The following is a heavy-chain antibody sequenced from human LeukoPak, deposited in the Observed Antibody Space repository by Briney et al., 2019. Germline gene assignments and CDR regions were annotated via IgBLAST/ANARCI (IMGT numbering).Heavy chain of an antibody. J-gene: IGHJ4*02. CDR1: GYTFIGYS. Sequence: AAVKVSCKGSGYTFIGYSISWVRQAPGHGLEWMGWITPYNGNTNYVQNFQGRVTMTTDTSTRTDSMELRSLPYDDTPGHYCATEYGGNAGLFGYWGRGTLVTVSS. V-gene: IGHV1-18*01. CDR3: ATEYGGNAGLFGY. D-gene: IGHD4-23*01. CDR2: ITPYNGNT.